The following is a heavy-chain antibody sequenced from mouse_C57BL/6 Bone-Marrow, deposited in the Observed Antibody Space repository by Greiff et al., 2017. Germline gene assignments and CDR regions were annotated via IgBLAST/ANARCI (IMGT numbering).Heavy chain of an antibody. J-gene: IGHJ3*01. CDR3: ARLGYYGSSCWFAY. D-gene: IGHD1-1*01. CDR2: IDPSDSET. CDR1: GYTFTSYW. V-gene: IGHV1-52*01. Sequence: QVQLQQPGAELVRPGSSVKLSCKASGYTFTSYWMHWVKQRPIQGLEWIGNIDPSDSETHYNQKFKDKATLTVDKSSSTAYMQLSSLTSEDSAVYYCARLGYYGSSCWFAYWGQGTLVTVSA.